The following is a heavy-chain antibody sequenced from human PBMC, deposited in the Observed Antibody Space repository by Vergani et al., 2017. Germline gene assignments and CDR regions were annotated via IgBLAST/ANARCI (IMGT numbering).Heavy chain of an antibody. J-gene: IGHJ4*02. CDR3: AREYSSSVGFLAY. D-gene: IGHD6-6*01. V-gene: IGHV4-4*07. CDR1: VRSISPYY. Sequence: QVQLQESGPGLVKPSETLSLTCIVSVRSISPYYWSWIRQPAGKGLEWIGRIYTSESTNYNPSLKSRVTMSVDTSKNQFSLKLSSVTAADTAVYYCAREYSSSVGFLAYWGQGTLVTVSS. CDR2: IYTSEST.